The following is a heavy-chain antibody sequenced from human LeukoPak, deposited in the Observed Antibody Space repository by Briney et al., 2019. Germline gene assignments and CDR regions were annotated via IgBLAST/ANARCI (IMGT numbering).Heavy chain of an antibody. D-gene: IGHD3-10*01. CDR2: IYSSGST. CDR3: VRHGNRGGSGMFNWFDP. J-gene: IGHJ5*02. Sequence: SETLSLTCTVSGGSISSHYWTWIRQPPGKGLEGIGYIYSSGSTNFNPSLETRVTISIDTSKNQFSLKLNSVTAADTAVYFCVRHGNRGGSGMFNWFDPWGQGTLVTVSS. CDR1: GGSISSHY. V-gene: IGHV4-4*09.